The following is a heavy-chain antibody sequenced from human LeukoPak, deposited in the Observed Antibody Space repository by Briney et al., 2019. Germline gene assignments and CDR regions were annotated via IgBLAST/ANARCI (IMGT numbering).Heavy chain of an antibody. Sequence: GGSLRLSCAASGFTFSSYPMNWVRQAPGKGLEWVSVISGSGGATFYGDSVQGRFTISRDNSRDTLYLQMNSLTAEDTAVYYCGKYLQTTVGANDYWGQGTLVTVSS. CDR3: GKYLQTTVGANDY. CDR2: ISGSGGAT. D-gene: IGHD1-26*01. J-gene: IGHJ4*02. CDR1: GFTFSSYP. V-gene: IGHV3-23*01.